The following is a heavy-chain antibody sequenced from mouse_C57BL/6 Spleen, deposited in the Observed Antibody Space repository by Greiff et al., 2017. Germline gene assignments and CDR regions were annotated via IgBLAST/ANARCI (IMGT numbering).Heavy chain of an antibody. J-gene: IGHJ1*03. CDR1: GYSITSDY. CDR3: ARGDSNTSNWYFDV. V-gene: IGHV3-8*01. Sequence: DVKLQESGPGLAKPSQTLSLTCSVTGYSITSDYWNWIRKFPGHKLEYMGYISYSGSTYYNPSLKSRISITRDTSKNQYYLQLNSVTTEDTATYYGARGDSNTSNWYFDVWGTGTTVTVSS. CDR2: ISYSGST. D-gene: IGHD2-5*01.